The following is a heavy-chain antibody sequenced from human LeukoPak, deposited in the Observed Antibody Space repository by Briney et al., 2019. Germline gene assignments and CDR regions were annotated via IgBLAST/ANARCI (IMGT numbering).Heavy chain of an antibody. CDR3: AKLRGWALGPKAAAAFDY. D-gene: IGHD6-13*01. J-gene: IGHJ4*02. CDR1: GFTFSSYG. Sequence: GGSLRLSCAASGFTFSSYGMHWVRQAPGKWLEWVAVIRYDGSNKYYADSVKGRFTISRDNSKNTLYLQMNSLRAEDTAVYYCAKLRGWALGPKAAAAFDYWGQGTLVTVSS. V-gene: IGHV3-30*02. CDR2: IRYDGSNK.